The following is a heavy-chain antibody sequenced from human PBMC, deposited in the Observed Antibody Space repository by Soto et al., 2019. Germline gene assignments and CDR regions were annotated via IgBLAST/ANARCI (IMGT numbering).Heavy chain of an antibody. CDR3: AKKGVVVVITPDYGMDV. V-gene: IGHV3-30*18. Sequence: GGPLSLSCAASGFTFSSYCMHLVRQAPGKGLEWVAVISYDGSNKYYADSVKCRFTISEDNSKNTRYLKMDSLRAEDTAVYYWAKKGVVVVITPDYGMDVWGQGTTVTFSS. D-gene: IGHD3-22*01. J-gene: IGHJ6*02. CDR2: ISYDGSNK. CDR1: GFTFSSYC.